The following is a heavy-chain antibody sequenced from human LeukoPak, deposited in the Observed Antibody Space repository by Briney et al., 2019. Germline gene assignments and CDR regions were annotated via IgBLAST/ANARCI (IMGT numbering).Heavy chain of an antibody. J-gene: IGHJ6*02. CDR1: GYTFINYG. D-gene: IGHD3-16*01. CDR2: ISAYNGNT. V-gene: IGHV1-18*01. CDR3: ARGGGSYYYYGMDV. Sequence: GASVKVSCKASGYTFINYGLSWVRQAPGQGLEWMGWISAYNGNTNYAQNLQGRVTMSTDTSTSTAYMELRSLRSDDTAVYYCARGGGSYYYYGMDVWGQGTTVTVSS.